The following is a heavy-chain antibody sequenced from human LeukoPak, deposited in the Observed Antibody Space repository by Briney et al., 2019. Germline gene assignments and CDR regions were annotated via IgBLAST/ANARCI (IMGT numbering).Heavy chain of an antibody. D-gene: IGHD3-3*01. Sequence: KPSETLSLTCAVYGGSFSGYYWSWIRQPPGKGLEWIGEINHSGSTNYNPSLKSRVTISVDTSKNQFSLKLSSVTAADTAVYYCATTYYDFWSGYYFDYWGRGTLVTVSS. J-gene: IGHJ4*02. V-gene: IGHV4-34*01. CDR3: ATTYYDFWSGYYFDY. CDR1: GGSFSGYY. CDR2: INHSGST.